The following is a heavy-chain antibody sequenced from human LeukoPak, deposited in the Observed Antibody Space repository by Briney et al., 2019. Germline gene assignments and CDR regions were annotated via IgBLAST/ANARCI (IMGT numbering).Heavy chain of an antibody. Sequence: PSETLSLTCTVSGGSISSYYWSWIRQPPGKGLEWIGYIYYSGSTNYNPSLKSRVTMSVDTSKNQFSLKLSSVTAADTAVYYCARDTYYYDSSGYNFDYWGQGTLVTVSS. J-gene: IGHJ4*02. CDR3: ARDTYYYDSSGYNFDY. V-gene: IGHV4-59*12. D-gene: IGHD3-22*01. CDR2: IYYSGST. CDR1: GGSISSYY.